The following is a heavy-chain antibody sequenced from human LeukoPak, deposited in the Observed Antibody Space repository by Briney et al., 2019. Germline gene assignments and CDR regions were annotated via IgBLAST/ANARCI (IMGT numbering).Heavy chain of an antibody. V-gene: IGHV1-2*06. J-gene: IGHJ4*02. D-gene: IGHD5-12*01. CDR3: ARDDDIVATIDFDY. CDR1: GYTFTGYY. Sequence: ASVKVSCKASGYTFTGYYMHWVRQAPGQGLEWMGRINPNSGGRNYAQKFQGRVTMTRDTSISTAYMELSRLSSDDTAVYYCARDDDIVATIDFDYWGQGTLVTVSS. CDR2: INPNSGGR.